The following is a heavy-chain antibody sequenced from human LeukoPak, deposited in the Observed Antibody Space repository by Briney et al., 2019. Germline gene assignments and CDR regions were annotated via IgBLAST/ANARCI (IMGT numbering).Heavy chain of an antibody. CDR2: ISGSGDST. D-gene: IGHD6-13*01. V-gene: IGHV3-23*01. CDR3: AKAVLQLSSSTWYLTFDY. J-gene: IGHJ4*02. CDR1: GFTFSNYA. Sequence: PGGSLRLSCAASGFTFSNYAMSWVRQGPGKGLEWGSSISGSGDSTYYADSVKGRFTISRDNSKNTLYLQVNSLRAEDTAVYYCAKAVLQLSSSTWYLTFDYWGQGTLVTVSS.